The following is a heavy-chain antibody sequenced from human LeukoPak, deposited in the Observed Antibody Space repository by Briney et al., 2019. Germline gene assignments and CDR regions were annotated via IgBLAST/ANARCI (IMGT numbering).Heavy chain of an antibody. Sequence: GGSLRLSRAASGFTFSSYGMHWVRQAPGKGLEWVAVILSDGSKEFYTDSVKGRFTISRDNSKNTLYLQMNSLRAEDTAVYYCATKGIGGYTFDYWGQGTLVTVSS. CDR2: ILSDGSKE. CDR3: ATKGIGGYTFDY. V-gene: IGHV3-30*03. D-gene: IGHD5-18*01. CDR1: GFTFSSYG. J-gene: IGHJ4*02.